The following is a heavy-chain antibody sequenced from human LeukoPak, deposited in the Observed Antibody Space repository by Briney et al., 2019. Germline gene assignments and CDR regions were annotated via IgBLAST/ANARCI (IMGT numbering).Heavy chain of an antibody. J-gene: IGHJ4*02. CDR1: GGSVSSGNYY. CDR3: ARGIRTGYGY. D-gene: IGHD1-1*01. Sequence: TSETLSLTCSVSGGSVSSGNYYWSWIRQPPGKGLEWIGHVDYSGSTSYNPSLKRRVTISLDTSKNQFSLKVMYLTAADTAVYYCARGIRTGYGYWGQGTLVTVSS. CDR2: VDYSGST. V-gene: IGHV4-61*01.